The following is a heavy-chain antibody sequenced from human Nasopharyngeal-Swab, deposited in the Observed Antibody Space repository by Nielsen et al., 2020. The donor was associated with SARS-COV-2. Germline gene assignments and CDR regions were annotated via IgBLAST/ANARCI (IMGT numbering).Heavy chain of an antibody. CDR1: GGSISSYY. Sequence: SETLSLTCTVSGGSISSYYWSWIRQPPGQGLEWIGYIYYSGSTNYNPSLKSRVTISVDTSKNQFSLKLSSVTAADTAVYYCARAPRGTIFGVVTNFDYWGQGTLVTVSS. V-gene: IGHV4-59*01. D-gene: IGHD3-3*01. J-gene: IGHJ4*02. CDR2: IYYSGST. CDR3: ARAPRGTIFGVVTNFDY.